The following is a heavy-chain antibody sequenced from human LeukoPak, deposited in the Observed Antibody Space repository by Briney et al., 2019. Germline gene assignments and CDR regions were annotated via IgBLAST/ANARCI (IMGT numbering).Heavy chain of an antibody. CDR1: GFTFSDYY. V-gene: IGHV3-11*01. CDR2: ISSSGTTI. D-gene: IGHD2-2*01. Sequence: GGSLRLSCAASGFTFSDYYTSWIRQAPGKGLEWVSYISSSGTTIYYADSVKGRFTISRDSAKKSLNLQMNSLRAEDTAVYYCARAKYCSSTSCYPPFGMDVWGQGTTVTVSS. CDR3: ARAKYCSSTSCYPPFGMDV. J-gene: IGHJ6*02.